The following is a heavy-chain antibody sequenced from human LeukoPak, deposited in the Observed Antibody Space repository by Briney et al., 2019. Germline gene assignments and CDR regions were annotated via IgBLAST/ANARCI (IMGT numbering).Heavy chain of an antibody. CDR1: GFTFSSYW. Sequence: GGSLRLSCAASGFTFSSYWMSWVRQAPGKGLEWVANIKQDGSEKYYVDSVKGRFIISRDNAKNSLYLQMNSLRAEDTAVYYCASYDFWSGYQYYFDYWGQGTLVTVSS. CDR2: IKQDGSEK. J-gene: IGHJ4*02. D-gene: IGHD3-3*01. V-gene: IGHV3-7*03. CDR3: ASYDFWSGYQYYFDY.